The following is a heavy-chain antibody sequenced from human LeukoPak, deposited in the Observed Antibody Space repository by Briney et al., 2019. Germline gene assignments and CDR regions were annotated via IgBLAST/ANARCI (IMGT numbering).Heavy chain of an antibody. V-gene: IGHV4-39*07. CDR2: IYYSGST. D-gene: IGHD2-21*02. J-gene: IGHJ4*02. CDR1: GGSISSSSYY. CDR3: ARTLSVTLKRGVPFGY. Sequence: SETLSLTCTVSGGSISSSSYYWGWIRQPPGKGLEWIGSIYYSGSTYYNPSLKSRVTISVDTSKNQFSLKLSSVTAADTAVYYCARTLSVTLKRGVPFGYWGQGTLVTVSS.